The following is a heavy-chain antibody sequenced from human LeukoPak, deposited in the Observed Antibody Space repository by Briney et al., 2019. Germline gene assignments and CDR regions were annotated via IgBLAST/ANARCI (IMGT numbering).Heavy chain of an antibody. CDR1: GFTFSSYW. CDR2: INSDGGST. V-gene: IGHV3-74*01. D-gene: IGHD3-9*01. Sequence: GGSLRLSCAASGFTFSSYWMHWVRQATGKGLEWVSRINSDGGSTTYADSVKGRFTISRDNAKNTMYLQMSSLRADDSAVYYCGRGGLTGQMAAFDHWGQGALVTVST. CDR3: GRGGLTGQMAAFDH. J-gene: IGHJ4*02.